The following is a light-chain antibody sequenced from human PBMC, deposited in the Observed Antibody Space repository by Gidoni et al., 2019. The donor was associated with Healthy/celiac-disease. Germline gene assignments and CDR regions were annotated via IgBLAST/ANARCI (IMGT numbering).Light chain of an antibody. J-gene: IGKJ2*01. CDR3: QQYNNWSYT. CDR2: GAS. V-gene: IGKV3-15*01. Sequence: EIVLTLSPATLSVSPGERATLSCRASQSVSSNLAWYQQKPGQAPRLLIYGASTRATGIPARFSGSGSGTEFTLTISSLQSEDFAVYYCQQYNNWSYTFXXXTKLEIK. CDR1: QSVSSN.